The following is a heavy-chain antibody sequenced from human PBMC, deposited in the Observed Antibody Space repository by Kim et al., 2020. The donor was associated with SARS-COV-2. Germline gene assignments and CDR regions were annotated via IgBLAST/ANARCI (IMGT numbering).Heavy chain of an antibody. V-gene: IGHV4-59*01. J-gene: IGHJ6*02. CDR3: ARGGEGGPGSYSFLGYYYYGMDV. D-gene: IGHD3-10*01. Sequence: SETLSLTCTVSGGSISSYYWSWIRQPPGKGLEWIGYICYSGSTNYNPSLKSRVTISVDTSKNQFSLKLSSVTAADTAVYYCARGGEGGPGSYSFLGYYYYGMDVWGQGTTVTVSS. CDR2: ICYSGST. CDR1: GGSISSYY.